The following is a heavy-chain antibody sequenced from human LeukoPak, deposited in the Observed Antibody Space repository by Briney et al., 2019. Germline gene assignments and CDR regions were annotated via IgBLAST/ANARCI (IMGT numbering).Heavy chain of an antibody. CDR2: IYPTDSDT. CDR3: ARRLYSGDSMTAFDY. J-gene: IGHJ4*02. V-gene: IGHV5-51*01. CDR1: GFTFTTHW. D-gene: IGHD1-26*01. Sequence: GESPKISCKGSGFTFTTHWIGWVRQMPGKGLEWMGSIYPTDSDTRYSPSFQGQVTISADKSITTAYLRWSSLRASDTAMYYCARRLYSGDSMTAFDYWGQGTLVTVSS.